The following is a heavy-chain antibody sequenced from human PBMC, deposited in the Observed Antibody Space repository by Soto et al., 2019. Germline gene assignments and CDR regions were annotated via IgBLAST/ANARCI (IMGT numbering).Heavy chain of an antibody. V-gene: IGHV1-3*01. J-gene: IGHJ6*02. CDR2: INAGNGDT. CDR1: GYTFTSYG. D-gene: IGHD2-21*01. CDR3: ARDCCSYGMDV. Sequence: GASVKVSCKASGYTFTSYGMHWVRQAPGQRLEWMGWINAGNGDTKYSQGFQGRVTITRDTSASTAYMELSSLRSEDTAVYYCARDCCSYGMDVWGQGTTVTVSS.